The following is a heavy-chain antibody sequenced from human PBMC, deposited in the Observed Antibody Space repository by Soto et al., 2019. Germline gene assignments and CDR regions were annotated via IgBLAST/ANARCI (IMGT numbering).Heavy chain of an antibody. V-gene: IGHV1-18*01. CDR3: ARDIWPISSGWYLIDY. CDR1: GYTFTSYG. CDR2: ISAYNGNT. J-gene: IGHJ4*02. D-gene: IGHD6-19*01. Sequence: GASVKVSFKASGYTFTSYGISWVRQAPGQGLEWMGWISAYNGNTNYAQKLQGRVTMTTDTSTSTAYMELRSLRSDDTAVYYCARDIWPISSGWYLIDYWGQGTLVTVSS.